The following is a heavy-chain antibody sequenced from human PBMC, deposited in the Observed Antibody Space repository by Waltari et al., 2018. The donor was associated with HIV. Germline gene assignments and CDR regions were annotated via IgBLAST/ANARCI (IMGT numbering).Heavy chain of an antibody. D-gene: IGHD6-19*01. Sequence: QVQLQESGPGLVKPSETLSLTCNVSGYSISSGYYWGWLRQPPGKGLEWIGYIYHSGSSDYHPSLVSQVTTSVYTSKNPFSRKVGSMTGADTALYYCATIRAVAGSYYFDSWGPGILVTVSS. CDR3: ATIRAVAGSYYFDS. J-gene: IGHJ4*02. V-gene: IGHV4-38-2*02. CDR1: GYSISSGYY. CDR2: IYHSGSS.